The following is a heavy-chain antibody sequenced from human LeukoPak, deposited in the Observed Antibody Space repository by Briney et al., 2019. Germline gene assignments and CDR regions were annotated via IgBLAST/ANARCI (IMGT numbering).Heavy chain of an antibody. D-gene: IGHD3-9*01. CDR1: GYTFTSYD. CDR3: ARDRIDILTGYDNDAFDI. CDR2: MNPNSGNT. V-gene: IGHV1-8*01. J-gene: IGHJ3*02. Sequence: GASVKVSCKASGYTFTSYDINWVRQATGQGLEWMGWMNPNSGNTGYAQKFQGRVTMTRNTSISTAYMELSSLRSEDTAVYYCARDRIDILTGYDNDAFDIWGQGTMVTVSS.